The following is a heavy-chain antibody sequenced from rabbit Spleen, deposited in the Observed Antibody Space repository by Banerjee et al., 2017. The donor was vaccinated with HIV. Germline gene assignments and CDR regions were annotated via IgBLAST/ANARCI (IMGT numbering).Heavy chain of an antibody. J-gene: IGHJ4*01. CDR3: ARDFWADMTWDL. V-gene: IGHV1S45*01. CDR1: GFSFSSSYY. CDR2: IYTGSSDTT. D-gene: IGHD2-1*01. Sequence: QEQLVESGGGLVQPEGSLTLTCTASGFSFSSSYYMCWVRQAPGKGLEWIGCIYTGSSDTTYYASWAKGRFTISKDSSTSVTLQMTSLTAADTATYFCARDFWADMTWDLWGPGTLVTVS.